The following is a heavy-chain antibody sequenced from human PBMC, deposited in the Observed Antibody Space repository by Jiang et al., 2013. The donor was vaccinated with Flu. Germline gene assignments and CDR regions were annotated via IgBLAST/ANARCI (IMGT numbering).Heavy chain of an antibody. J-gene: IGHJ5*02. CDR2: INAGNGNT. V-gene: IGHV1-3*01. CDR1: GYTFTSYA. CDR3: ARGGVPAAFDWFDP. D-gene: IGHD2-2*01. Sequence: GAEVKKPGASVKVSCKASGYTFTSYAMHWVRQAPGQRLEWMGWINAGNGNTKYSQKFQGRVTITRDTSASTAYMELSSLRSEDTAVYYCARGGVPAAFDWFDPWGQGTLVTVSS.